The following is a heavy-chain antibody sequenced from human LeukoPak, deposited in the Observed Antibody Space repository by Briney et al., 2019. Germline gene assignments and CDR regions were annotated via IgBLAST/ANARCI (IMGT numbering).Heavy chain of an antibody. CDR2: ISGSGGST. V-gene: IGHV3-23*01. Sequence: GGSLRLSCAASGFTFSSYAMSWVRQAPGKGLEWVSAISGSGGSTYYADSVKGRFTISRDNSKNTLYLQMNSLRAEDTAVYYCAKVGPPSPFEDYGGNSFWGQGTLVTVSS. CDR3: AKVGPPSPFEDYGGNSF. D-gene: IGHD4-23*01. CDR1: GFTFSSYA. J-gene: IGHJ4*02.